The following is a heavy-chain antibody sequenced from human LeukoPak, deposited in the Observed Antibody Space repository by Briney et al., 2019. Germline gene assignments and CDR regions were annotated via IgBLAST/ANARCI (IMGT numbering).Heavy chain of an antibody. J-gene: IGHJ5*02. CDR2: INPNSGGT. Sequence: ASAKVSSKASGYTFTGYYMHWVRQAPGQGLEWMGWINPNSGGTNYAQKFQGRVTMTRDTSISTAYMELSRLRSDDTAVYYCARGERTIAAAGISHPPPIDPWGQGSLGTVSS. CDR3: ARGERTIAAAGISHPPPIDP. V-gene: IGHV1-2*02. CDR1: GYTFTGYY. D-gene: IGHD6-13*01.